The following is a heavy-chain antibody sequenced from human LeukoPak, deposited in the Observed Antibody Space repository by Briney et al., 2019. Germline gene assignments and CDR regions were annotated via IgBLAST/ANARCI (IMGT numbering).Heavy chain of an antibody. Sequence: ASVKVSCKASGYTFTSYAMNWVRQAPGQGLEWMGWINTNTGNPTYAQGFTGRFVFSLDTSVSTAYLQISSLKAEDTAVYYCAREPDSSSWYSYYYYYMDVWGKGTTVTVSS. V-gene: IGHV7-4-1*02. J-gene: IGHJ6*03. CDR1: GYTFTSYA. CDR3: AREPDSSSWYSYYYYYMDV. CDR2: INTNTGNP. D-gene: IGHD6-13*01.